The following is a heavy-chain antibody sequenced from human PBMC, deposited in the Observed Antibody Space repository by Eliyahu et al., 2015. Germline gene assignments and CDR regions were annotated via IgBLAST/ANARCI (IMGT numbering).Heavy chain of an antibody. Sequence: EVQLVESGGGLVQPGGSLRLTCAASGFTFSSYGMKWVRQAPGKGLEWVSYISSGGSSIYYADSVKGRFTISRDNAKNSLYLQMNSLRAEDTAVYYCARRGAHYGMDVWGQGTTVTVSS. J-gene: IGHJ6*02. D-gene: IGHD3-16*01. CDR2: ISSGGSSI. CDR1: GFTFSSYG. CDR3: ARRGAHYGMDV. V-gene: IGHV3-48*03.